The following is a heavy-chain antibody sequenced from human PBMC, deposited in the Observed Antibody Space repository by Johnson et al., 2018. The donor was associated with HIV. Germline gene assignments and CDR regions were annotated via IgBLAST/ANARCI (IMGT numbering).Heavy chain of an antibody. J-gene: IGHJ3*02. Sequence: VQLVESGGGLIQPGGSLRLSCAASGFTVSTNYMSWVRQAPGKGLEWVANIKQDGREKYSVDSVKGRFPISRDNAKNSLSLQMNSLRAEDTAVYDCAKDQFVYSSSPDAFDIWGQGTMVTVSS. D-gene: IGHD6-6*01. V-gene: IGHV3-7*01. CDR3: AKDQFVYSSSPDAFDI. CDR1: GFTVSTNY. CDR2: IKQDGREK.